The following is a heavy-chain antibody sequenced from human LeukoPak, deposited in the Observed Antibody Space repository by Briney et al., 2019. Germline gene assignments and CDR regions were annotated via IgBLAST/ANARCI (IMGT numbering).Heavy chain of an antibody. CDR1: GGTFSSYA. D-gene: IGHD1-26*01. Sequence: SVKVSCKASGGTFSSYAISWVRQAPGQGLEWMGRIIPILGIANYAQKFQGRVTITADKSTSTAYMELSSLRSEDTAVYYCARSSAYYNEADIWGQGTMVTVSS. CDR2: IIPILGIA. V-gene: IGHV1-69*04. J-gene: IGHJ3*02. CDR3: ARSSAYYNEADI.